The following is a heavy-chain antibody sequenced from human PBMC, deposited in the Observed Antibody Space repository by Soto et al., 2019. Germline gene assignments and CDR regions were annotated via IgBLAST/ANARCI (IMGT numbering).Heavy chain of an antibody. CDR3: AREEYGDYFFDY. D-gene: IGHD4-17*01. Sequence: GGSLRLSCAASGFIFRRYSMHWVSKAPGKGLEWVAVISYDGSSKYCADSVKGRFTISRDNSKNTLFLQMNSLRAEDTAVYYCAREEYGDYFFDYWGQGTLVPVSS. J-gene: IGHJ4*02. V-gene: IGHV3-30*01. CDR1: GFIFRRYS. CDR2: ISYDGSSK.